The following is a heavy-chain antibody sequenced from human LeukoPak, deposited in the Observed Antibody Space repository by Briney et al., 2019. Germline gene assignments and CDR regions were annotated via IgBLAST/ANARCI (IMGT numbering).Heavy chain of an antibody. Sequence: SETLSLTCTVSGGSISSSNYYWGWIRQPPGKGLEWIGNIYYSGSTYYKPSLKTRVTISVDTSKNQFSLKLTSVTPADTAVYYCARHASVDGNWPRPLDYWGQGSLVTVSS. CDR2: IYYSGST. CDR3: ARHASVDGNWPRPLDY. J-gene: IGHJ4*02. D-gene: IGHD6-19*01. CDR1: GGSISSSNYY. V-gene: IGHV4-39*01.